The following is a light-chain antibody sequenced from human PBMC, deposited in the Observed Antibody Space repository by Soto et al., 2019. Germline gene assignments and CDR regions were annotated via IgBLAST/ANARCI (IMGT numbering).Light chain of an antibody. J-gene: IGKJ1*01. Sequence: DIQMTQSPSTLSSSVGDRFTISCRASQSISSWLAWYQQKPGKAPKLLIYDVSSLESGVPSRLSGSGSGTEFTLTISSLQPDDFATYYCQQCNTFWTFGQGTKVDIK. CDR2: DVS. CDR1: QSISSW. V-gene: IGKV1-5*01. CDR3: QQCNTFWT.